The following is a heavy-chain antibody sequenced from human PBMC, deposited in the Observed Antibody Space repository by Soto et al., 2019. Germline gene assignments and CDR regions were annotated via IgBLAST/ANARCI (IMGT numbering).Heavy chain of an antibody. Sequence: QVQLQEWGPRLVKPSGSLSLTCGVSGGTVASSHWWSWVRQSPGGGLEWIGNVYHTGDTNFNPSLQSRVTISVDKSNNQFSLRLNSLTAADTAVYFCAREIVTAGGNNYFDPWGPGTLVTVSS. V-gene: IGHV4-4*02. CDR3: AREIVTAGGNNYFDP. D-gene: IGHD2-21*02. CDR1: GGTVASSHW. CDR2: VYHTGDT. J-gene: IGHJ5*02.